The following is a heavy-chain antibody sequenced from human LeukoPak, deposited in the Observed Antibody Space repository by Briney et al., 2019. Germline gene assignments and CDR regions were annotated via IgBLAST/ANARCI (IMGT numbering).Heavy chain of an antibody. Sequence: GGSLRLSCAASGFTFSSYEMNWVRQAPGKGLEWVSYISSSGSTIYYADSVKGRFTISRDNAKNSLYLQMNSLRAEDTAVYYCAGGGAQPSYYYYYYMDVWGKGTTVTVSS. CDR2: ISSSGSTI. D-gene: IGHD3-16*01. CDR3: AGGGAQPSYYYYYYMDV. J-gene: IGHJ6*03. V-gene: IGHV3-48*03. CDR1: GFTFSSYE.